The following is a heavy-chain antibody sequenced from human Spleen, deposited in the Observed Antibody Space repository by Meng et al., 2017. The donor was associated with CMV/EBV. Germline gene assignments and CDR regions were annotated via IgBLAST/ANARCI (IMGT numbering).Heavy chain of an antibody. J-gene: IGHJ6*02. D-gene: IGHD3-16*02. CDR3: ARRMPLEIGYTSRYYHYYFGMDV. V-gene: IGHV1-69*02. CDR2: ITPVVGIT. Sequence: SVKVSCKASGGTFSDYTITWVRQAPGQGLEWMGKITPVVGITNYAQRFQGRVTFIADKSTSTHYMELSRLTSGDTAVYYCARRMPLEIGYTSRYYHYYFGMDVWGQGTTVTVSS. CDR1: GGTFSDYT.